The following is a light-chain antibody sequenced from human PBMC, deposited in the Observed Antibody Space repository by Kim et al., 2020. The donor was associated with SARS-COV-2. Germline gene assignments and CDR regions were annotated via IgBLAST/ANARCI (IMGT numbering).Light chain of an antibody. Sequence: LSPGERATLSCRASQTVSSGYLAWYQHKPGQAPRLLIFGASNRATGIPDRFSGSGSGTDFSLTISRLEPEDFAVYYCQQYGGSPYTFGQGTKLEI. CDR2: GAS. CDR3: QQYGGSPYT. J-gene: IGKJ2*01. V-gene: IGKV3-20*01. CDR1: QTVSSGY.